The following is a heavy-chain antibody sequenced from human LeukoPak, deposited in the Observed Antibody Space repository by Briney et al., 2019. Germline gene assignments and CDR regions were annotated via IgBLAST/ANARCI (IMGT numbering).Heavy chain of an antibody. J-gene: IGHJ5*02. D-gene: IGHD3-10*01. Sequence: PSETLSLTCAVSGGSISSSNWWSWVRPPPGKGLEWTGEIYHSGSTNYNPSLKSRVTISVDKSKNQFSLKLSSVTAADTAVYYCARVLVRGVITSGWFDPWGQGTLVTVSS. CDR2: IYHSGST. V-gene: IGHV4-4*02. CDR3: ARVLVRGVITSGWFDP. CDR1: GGSISSSNW.